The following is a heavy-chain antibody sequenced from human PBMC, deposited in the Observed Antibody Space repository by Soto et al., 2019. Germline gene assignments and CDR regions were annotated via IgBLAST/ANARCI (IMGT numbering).Heavy chain of an antibody. CDR1: GFTFSSYS. V-gene: IGHV3-48*01. J-gene: IGHJ4*02. CDR2: ISSSSTTK. Sequence: HPGGSLRLSCAASGFTFSSYSMNWVRQAPGKGLEWVSYISSSSTTKYYADSVKGRFTISRDNAKNSLYLQMNSLRAEDTAVYYCAKARAQYYDFWSGYPVDYWGQGTLVTVSS. CDR3: AKARAQYYDFWSGYPVDY. D-gene: IGHD3-3*01.